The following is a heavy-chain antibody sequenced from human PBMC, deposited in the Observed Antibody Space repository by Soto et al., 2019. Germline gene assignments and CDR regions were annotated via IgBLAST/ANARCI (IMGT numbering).Heavy chain of an antibody. J-gene: IGHJ6*02. V-gene: IGHV5-51*01. CDR2: IYPGDSDT. CDR3: ARHGTVLVPAAMSLHYYYGMDV. D-gene: IGHD2-2*01. Sequence: PGESLKISCQGSGYSFTSYWIGWVRQMPGKGLEWMGIIYPGDSDTRYSPSFQGQVTISADKSISTAYLQWSSLKASDTAMYYCARHGTVLVPAAMSLHYYYGMDVWGQGTTVTVSS. CDR1: GYSFTSYW.